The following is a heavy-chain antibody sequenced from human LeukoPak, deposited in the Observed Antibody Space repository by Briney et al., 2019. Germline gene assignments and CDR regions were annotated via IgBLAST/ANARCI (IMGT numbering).Heavy chain of an antibody. CDR3: ARASVWFDP. CDR2: IYHSGST. Sequence: GSLRLSCAASGFTMSHYGVSWVRQAPGKGLEWIGEIYHSGSTNYNPSLKSRVTTSVDKSKNQFSLKLSSVTAADTAVYYCARASVWFDPWGQGTLVTVSS. V-gene: IGHV4-4*02. CDR1: GFTMSHYG. J-gene: IGHJ5*02.